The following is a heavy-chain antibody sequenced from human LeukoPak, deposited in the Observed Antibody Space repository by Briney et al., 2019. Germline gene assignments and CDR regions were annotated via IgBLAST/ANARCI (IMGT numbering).Heavy chain of an antibody. V-gene: IGHV4-4*07. CDR1: GGSISSYY. Sequence: SKTLSLTCTVSGGSISSYYWSWIRQPAGKGLEWIGRIYTSGSTNYNPSLKSRVTMSVDTSKNQFSLKLSSVTAADTAVYYCARYGGYGSGSYYDYWGQGTLVTVSS. CDR3: ARYGGYGSGSYYDY. J-gene: IGHJ4*02. CDR2: IYTSGST. D-gene: IGHD3-10*01.